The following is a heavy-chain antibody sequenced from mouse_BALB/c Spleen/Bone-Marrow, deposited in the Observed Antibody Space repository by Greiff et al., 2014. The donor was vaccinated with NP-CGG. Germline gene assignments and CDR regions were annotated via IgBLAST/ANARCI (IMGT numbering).Heavy chain of an antibody. CDR2: ILPGSGCT. J-gene: IGHJ1*01. V-gene: IGHV1-9*01. CDR1: GYTFRNYW. Sequence: QVQLQQSGAELMKPGASVKISCMATGYTFRNYWIEWVKQRPGHGLEWIGEILPGSGCTDYNENFKGKATFTADTSSNTAYMQLSSLTSADSAVYYCARVIYWYLDVWGAGTTVTVSS. CDR3: ARVIYWYLDV.